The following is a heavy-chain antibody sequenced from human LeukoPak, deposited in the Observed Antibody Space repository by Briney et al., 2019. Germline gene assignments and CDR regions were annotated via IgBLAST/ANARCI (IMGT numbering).Heavy chain of an antibody. J-gene: IGHJ4*02. CDR2: ISSHRAAS. CDR1: GFAFGDHA. D-gene: IGHD3-22*01. V-gene: IGHV3-9*01. CDR3: VKVIARYYYDSSSLVDY. Sequence: PGGSLTLSCAASGFAFGDHALHWVRQAPGKGLEWVAGISSHRAASDYAESEKSRFTISRDNAKNSLYLEMSNLKTEDSAFYTCVKVIARYYYDSSSLVDYGGQGILVTVSS.